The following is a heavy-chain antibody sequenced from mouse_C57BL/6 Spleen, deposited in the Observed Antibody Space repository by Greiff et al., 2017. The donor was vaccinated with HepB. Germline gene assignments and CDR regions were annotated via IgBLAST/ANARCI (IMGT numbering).Heavy chain of an antibody. J-gene: IGHJ4*01. CDR1: GYTFTSYV. CDR3: ASEKDYYYDAMDY. CDR2: IYPYNDGT. Sequence: EVQLQQSGPELVKPGASVKISCKASGYTFTSYVMHWVKQKPGQGLEWIGYIYPYNDGTKYNEKFKGKATLTSDKSSSTAYMELSCLTSEDSAVYYCASEKDYYYDAMDYWGQGTSVTISS. D-gene: IGHD1-1*01. V-gene: IGHV1-14*01.